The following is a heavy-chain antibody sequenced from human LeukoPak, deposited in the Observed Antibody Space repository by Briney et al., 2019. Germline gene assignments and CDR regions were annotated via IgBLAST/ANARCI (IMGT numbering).Heavy chain of an antibody. V-gene: IGHV3-23*01. CDR2: ISGSGGST. CDR1: GFTFSSYA. D-gene: IGHD3-22*01. Sequence: GGSLRLSCAASGFTFSSYAMSWVRQAPGKGLEWVSAISGSGGSTYYADSVKGRFTISRDNSKNTLYLQMNSLRAEDTAVYYCAKYYDSSGYYYYDAFDIWGQGTMVTVSS. CDR3: AKYYDSSGYYYYDAFDI. J-gene: IGHJ3*02.